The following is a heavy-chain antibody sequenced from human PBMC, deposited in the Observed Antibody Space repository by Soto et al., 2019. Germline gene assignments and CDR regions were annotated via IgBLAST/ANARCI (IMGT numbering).Heavy chain of an antibody. J-gene: IGHJ6*02. CDR3: AVIRVAAAGTYYYGMDV. CDR1: GYSFTSYW. CDR2: IDPSDSYT. Sequence: GESLKIYRQGSGYSFTSYWISWVRQMPATGLGSVGSIDPSDSYTNYRQPFQGHVTISADKSISTAYLQWSSLKASDTAMYDCAVIRVAAAGTYYYGMDVWGQGTTVTVSS. V-gene: IGHV5-10-1*01. D-gene: IGHD6-13*01.